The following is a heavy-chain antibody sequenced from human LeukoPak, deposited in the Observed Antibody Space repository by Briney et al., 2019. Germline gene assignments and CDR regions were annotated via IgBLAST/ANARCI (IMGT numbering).Heavy chain of an antibody. CDR2: IYSGTT. CDR1: GFSVSDNS. CDR3: AREKIQLWLNNWFDP. Sequence: GGSLRLSCTVSGFSVSDNSMSWVRQAPGKGLEWVSFIYSGTTHYSDSVKGRFTISRDNSKNTLYLQMNSLRAEDTAVYYCAREKIQLWLNNWFDPWGQGTLVTVSS. D-gene: IGHD5-18*01. V-gene: IGHV3-66*03. J-gene: IGHJ5*02.